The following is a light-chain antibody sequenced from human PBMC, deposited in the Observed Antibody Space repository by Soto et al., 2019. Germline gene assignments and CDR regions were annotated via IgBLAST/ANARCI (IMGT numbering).Light chain of an antibody. CDR2: GAS. CDR1: QSISDY. J-gene: IGKJ1*01. CDR3: QQGYETPRT. Sequence: DIQMTQSPSSLSASVGDRITITCRASQSISDYLNWYQQKPGTAPKLLIHGASTLQSGVPSRFSGSGSGTDFTLTINSLQPEDFATYYCQQGYETPRTFGQGTKVVLK. V-gene: IGKV1-39*01.